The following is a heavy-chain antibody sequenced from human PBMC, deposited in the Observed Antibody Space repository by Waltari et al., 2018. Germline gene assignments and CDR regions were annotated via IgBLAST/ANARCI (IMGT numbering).Heavy chain of an antibody. CDR2: SNPSGGRT. J-gene: IGHJ6*02. V-gene: IGHV1-46*01. Sequence: QVQLVQSGAEVKKPGASVKISCKTSEYTFTSSYIHWVRQAPGQGLEWMGISNPSGGRTIYAQKCQGRVTMTRDTSTSTVYMELSSLRSEDTAVYYCALDRGALWMDVWGQGTTVTVSS. D-gene: IGHD2-21*01. CDR3: ALDRGALWMDV. CDR1: EYTFTSSY.